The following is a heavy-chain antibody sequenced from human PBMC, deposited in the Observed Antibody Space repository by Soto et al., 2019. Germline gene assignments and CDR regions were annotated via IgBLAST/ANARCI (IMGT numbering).Heavy chain of an antibody. Sequence: PSETLSLTCTVSGGSMRSYFWYWIRQPPGKGLEWIAYIYYSGSANYNPSLGSRVTISIDTSKNQFSLKLNSVTAADTAVYYCARGAYGGAVDFWGQGTMVTVS. V-gene: IGHV4-59*01. J-gene: IGHJ3*01. CDR2: IYYSGSA. CDR3: ARGAYGGAVDF. CDR1: GGSMRSYF. D-gene: IGHD3-10*01.